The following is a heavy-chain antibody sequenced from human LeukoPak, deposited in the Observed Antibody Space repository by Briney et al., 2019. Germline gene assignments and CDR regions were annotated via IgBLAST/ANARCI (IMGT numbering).Heavy chain of an antibody. CDR1: GFTFSTYG. CDR2: ISSSSSYI. D-gene: IGHD3-10*02. CDR3: AELGITMIGGV. Sequence: GGTLRLSCAASGFTFSTYGMSWVRQAPGKGLEWVSSISSSSSYIYYADSVKGRFTISRDNAKNSLYLQMNSLRAEDTAVYYCAELGITMIGGVWGKGTTVTISS. J-gene: IGHJ6*04. V-gene: IGHV3-21*01.